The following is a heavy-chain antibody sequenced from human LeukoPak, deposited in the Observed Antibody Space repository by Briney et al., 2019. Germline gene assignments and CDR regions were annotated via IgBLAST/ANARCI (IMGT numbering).Heavy chain of an antibody. CDR1: GYSFTSNW. CDR2: IDPSDSYT. Sequence: GESLKISCKGSGYSFTSNWISWVRQMPGKGLEWMGRIDPSDSYTNYSPSFQGQVTISVDKSISTAYLQWSSLEAPDTAMYFCATVPRIPAVGNTEYFRHWGQGTLVTVSS. D-gene: IGHD6-13*01. J-gene: IGHJ1*01. V-gene: IGHV5-10-1*04. CDR3: ATVPRIPAVGNTEYFRH.